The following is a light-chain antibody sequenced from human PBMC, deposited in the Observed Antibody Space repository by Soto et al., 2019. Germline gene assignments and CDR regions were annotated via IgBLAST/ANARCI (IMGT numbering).Light chain of an antibody. V-gene: IGLV3-21*04. J-gene: IGLJ3*02. Sequence: SYVLTQTPSVSVAPGKTTIITCGGNNIGDKNVHWYQEKPGQAPVVVIYNDSDRPSGIPERFSGSNSGNTATLTISRVEAGDEADYYCQAWDSTSDHVVXXGGTKLTVL. CDR1: NIGDKN. CDR2: NDS. CDR3: QAWDSTSDHVV.